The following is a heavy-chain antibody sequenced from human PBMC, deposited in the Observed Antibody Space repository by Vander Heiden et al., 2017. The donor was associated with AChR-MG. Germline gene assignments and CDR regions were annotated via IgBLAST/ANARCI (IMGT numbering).Heavy chain of an antibody. CDR1: ETSFTSYW. CDR2: IDPSDSYT. V-gene: IGHV5-10-1*03. CDR3: ATSYNWNYPD. J-gene: IGHJ4*02. Sequence: EVQLVQSGAEVKKPGESLRISCKDSETSFTSYWINWVRQMPGKGLEWMGRIDPSDSYTTYSPSFQGHVTISADKSISTAYLQWSSLKASDTAVYYCATSYNWNYPDWGQGTLVTVSS. D-gene: IGHD1-7*01.